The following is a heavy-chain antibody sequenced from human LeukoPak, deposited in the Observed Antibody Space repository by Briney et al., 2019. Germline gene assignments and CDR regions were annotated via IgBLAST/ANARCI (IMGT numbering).Heavy chain of an antibody. CDR2: IYYSGNI. J-gene: IGHJ5*01. Sequence: SEPLSLTCTVSGGSISSSTYHWGWIRQPPGKGLEWIGSIYYSGNIYYNPSLKIRVTISLDTAKNQFSVKMRSMIAADTAVYYCARHSSPHAGSSSWYDFWGQGTLVTVSS. CDR3: ARHSSPHAGSSSWYDF. CDR1: GGSISSSTYH. D-gene: IGHD2-15*01. V-gene: IGHV4-39*01.